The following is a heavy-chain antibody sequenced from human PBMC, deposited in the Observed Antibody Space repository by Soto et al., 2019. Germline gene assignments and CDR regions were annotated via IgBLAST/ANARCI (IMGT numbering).Heavy chain of an antibody. CDR1: GYTFTNFG. V-gene: IGHV1-18*01. J-gene: IGHJ4*02. CDR3: XXXXXXXXX. CDR2: ISAYNGNT. Sequence: QVQLVQSGAEVKKPGASVKVSCKASGYTFTNFGISWVRQAPGQGLEWMGWISAYNGNTNYAQNFQGRVTMTTDTSTRTAYMELRXXXXXXXXXXXXXXXXXXXXXWGQGTLVTVSS.